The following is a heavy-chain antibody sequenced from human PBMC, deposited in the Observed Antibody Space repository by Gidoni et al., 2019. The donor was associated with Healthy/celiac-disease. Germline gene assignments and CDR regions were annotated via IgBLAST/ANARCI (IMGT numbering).Heavy chain of an antibody. V-gene: IGHV3-23*01. D-gene: IGHD2-15*01. CDR3: AKSKRSAKHYCSGGSCPSSNFDY. J-gene: IGHJ4*02. CDR2: ISGSGGST. Sequence: EVQLLESGGGLVQPGGSMRLSSAASGFTFSRYAMSWVRRAPGKGLEWVSAISGSGGSTYYADSVKGRFTISRDNSKNTLYLQMNSLRAEDTAVYYCAKSKRSAKHYCSGGSCPSSNFDYWGQGTLVTVSS. CDR1: GFTFSRYA.